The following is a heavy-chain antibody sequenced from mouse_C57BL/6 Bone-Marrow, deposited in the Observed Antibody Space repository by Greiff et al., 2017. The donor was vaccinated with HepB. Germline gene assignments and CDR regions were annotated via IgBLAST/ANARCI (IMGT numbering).Heavy chain of an antibody. CDR3: ARGGPTIVTTWYFDV. J-gene: IGHJ1*03. V-gene: IGHV5-4*03. Sequence: DVKLVESGGGLVKPGGSLKLSCAASGFTFSSYAMSWVRQTPEKRLEWVATISGGGSYTYYPDNVKGRFTISRDNAKNNLYLQMSHLKSEDTAMYYWARGGPTIVTTWYFDVWGTGTTVTVSS. D-gene: IGHD2-5*01. CDR1: GFTFSSYA. CDR2: ISGGGSYT.